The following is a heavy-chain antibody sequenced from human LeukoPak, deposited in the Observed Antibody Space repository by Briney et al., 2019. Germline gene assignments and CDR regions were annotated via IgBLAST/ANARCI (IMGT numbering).Heavy chain of an antibody. J-gene: IGHJ5*02. D-gene: IGHD2-2*01. CDR1: GYTFTGYY. CDR3: AREQIGYCSSTSCPDAYNWFDP. V-gene: IGHV1-2*04. Sequence: ASVKVSCKASGYTFTGYYMRWVRQAPGQGLEWMGWINPNSGGTNYAQKFQGWVTMTRDTSISTAYMELSRLRSDDTAVYYCAREQIGYCSSTSCPDAYNWFDPWGQGTLVTVSS. CDR2: INPNSGGT.